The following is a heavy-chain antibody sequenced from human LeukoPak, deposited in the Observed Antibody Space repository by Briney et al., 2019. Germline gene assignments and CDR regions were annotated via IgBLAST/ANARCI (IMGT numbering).Heavy chain of an antibody. CDR2: INHSGST. J-gene: IGHJ4*02. CDR3: ARLGFPTPY. CDR1: GGSFSGYY. Sequence: PSETLSLTCAVYGGSFSGYYWSWIRQPPGKGLEWIGEINHSGSTNYNPSLKSRVTISVDTSENQFSLKLSSVTAADTAVYYCARLGFPTPYWGQGTLVTVSS. V-gene: IGHV4-34*01. D-gene: IGHD3-16*01.